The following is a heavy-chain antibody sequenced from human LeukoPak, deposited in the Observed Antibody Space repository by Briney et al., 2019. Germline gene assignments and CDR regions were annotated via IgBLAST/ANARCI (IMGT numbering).Heavy chain of an antibody. CDR3: AKALRQWLVNCYGMDV. V-gene: IGHV3-9*01. CDR2: ISWNSGSI. CDR1: GFTFDDYA. Sequence: GGSLRLSCAASGFTFDDYAMHWVRQAPGKGLEWVSGISWNSGSIGYADSVKGRFTISRDNAKNSLYLQMNSLRAEDTALYYCAKALRQWLVNCYGMDVWGQGTTVTVSS. J-gene: IGHJ6*02. D-gene: IGHD6-19*01.